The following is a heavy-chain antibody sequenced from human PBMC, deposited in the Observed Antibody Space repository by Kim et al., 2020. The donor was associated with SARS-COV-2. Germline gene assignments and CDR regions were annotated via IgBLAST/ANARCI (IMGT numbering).Heavy chain of an antibody. CDR1: GFTFSDHY. D-gene: IGHD3-10*01. CDR2: ISSRGDTI. Sequence: GGSLRLSCVASGFTFSDHYMSWIRQAPGKGLEWLSYISSRGDTILYADAVKGRFTISRDNAMNSLYVQMNSLRVEDTAVYYCARDIRGVVPLALGGFAPWGQGTQVTVSS. V-gene: IGHV3-11*01. J-gene: IGHJ5*02. CDR3: ARDIRGVVPLALGGFAP.